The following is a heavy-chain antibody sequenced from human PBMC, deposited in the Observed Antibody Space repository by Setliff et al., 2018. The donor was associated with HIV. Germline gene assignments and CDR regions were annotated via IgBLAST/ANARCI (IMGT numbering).Heavy chain of an antibody. J-gene: IGHJ4*02. Sequence: PSETLSLTCAVYGGPFSGYSWTWIRQPPGKGLEWIGEINHSGSTSYNPSLKSRVSISVDTSKNQFSLKLSSVTAADTAVYYCARHESGRSSSWSNFDYWGQGTLVTVSS. V-gene: IGHV4-34*01. CDR1: GGPFSGYS. CDR2: INHSGST. D-gene: IGHD6-13*01. CDR3: ARHESGRSSSWSNFDY.